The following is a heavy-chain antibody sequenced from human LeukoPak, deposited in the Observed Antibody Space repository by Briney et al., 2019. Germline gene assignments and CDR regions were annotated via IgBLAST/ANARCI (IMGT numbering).Heavy chain of an antibody. CDR3: ARDADSGYLRLPVY. CDR1: GGTFSSYA. J-gene: IGHJ4*02. V-gene: IGHV1-69*05. D-gene: IGHD5-12*01. CDR2: IIPIFGTA. Sequence: GASVKVSCKASGGTFSSYAISWVRQAPGQGLEWMGGIIPIFGTANYAQKFQGRVTITTDESTSTAYMKLSSLRSEDTAVYYCARDADSGYLRLPVYWGQGTLVTVSS.